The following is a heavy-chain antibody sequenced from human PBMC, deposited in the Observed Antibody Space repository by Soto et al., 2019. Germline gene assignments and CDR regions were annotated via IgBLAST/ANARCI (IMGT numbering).Heavy chain of an antibody. CDR2: INWNGGST. V-gene: IGHV3-20*04. CDR3: ATDCSGGSCYSPEYFQH. J-gene: IGHJ1*01. D-gene: IGHD2-15*01. CDR1: GFTFDDYG. Sequence: PGGSLRLSCAASGFTFDDYGMSWVRQAPGKGLEWVSGINWNGGSTGYADSVKGRFTISRDNAKNSLYLQMNSLRAEDTALYYCATDCSGGSCYSPEYFQHWGQGTLVTVSS.